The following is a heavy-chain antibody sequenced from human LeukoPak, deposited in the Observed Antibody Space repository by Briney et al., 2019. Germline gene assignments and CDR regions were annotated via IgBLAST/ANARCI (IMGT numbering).Heavy chain of an antibody. V-gene: IGHV4-39*01. J-gene: IGHJ4*02. CDR1: GGSISSSSYY. CDR2: IYYSGST. CDR3: ARQGIAAAGIAY. D-gene: IGHD6-25*01. Sequence: PSETLSLTRTVSGGSISSSSYYWGWIRQPPGKGLEWIGSIYYSGSTYYNPSLKSRVTISVDTSKNQFSLKLSSVTAADTAVYYCARQGIAAAGIAYWGQGTLVTVSS.